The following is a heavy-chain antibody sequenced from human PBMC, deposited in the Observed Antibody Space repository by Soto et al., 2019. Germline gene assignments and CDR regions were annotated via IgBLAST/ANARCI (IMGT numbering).Heavy chain of an antibody. Sequence: QVQLVQSGAEVKKPGASVKVSCKASGYTFTSYDIIWVRQATGQGLEWMGWMNPSTGNTDNAQKFQGRLTMTRNTSIGTADMELSSLRFEDTALYYCARGRIVVAGGFDPWGQGTLVTVSS. CDR1: GYTFTSYD. CDR2: MNPSTGNT. V-gene: IGHV1-8*01. J-gene: IGHJ5*02. D-gene: IGHD6-19*01. CDR3: ARGRIVVAGGFDP.